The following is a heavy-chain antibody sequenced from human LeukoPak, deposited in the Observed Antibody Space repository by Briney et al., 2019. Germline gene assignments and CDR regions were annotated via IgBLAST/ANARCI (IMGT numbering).Heavy chain of an antibody. CDR3: ARASTGWFDP. Sequence: SETLSLTCTVSGGSISSYYWSWIRQPPGKGLEWIGYIYYSGSTNYNPSLKSRVTISVDTSKNQFSLKLSSVTAADTAVYYCARASTGWFDPWGQGTLVAVSS. J-gene: IGHJ5*02. CDR2: IYYSGST. D-gene: IGHD4-17*01. CDR1: GGSISSYY. V-gene: IGHV4-59*01.